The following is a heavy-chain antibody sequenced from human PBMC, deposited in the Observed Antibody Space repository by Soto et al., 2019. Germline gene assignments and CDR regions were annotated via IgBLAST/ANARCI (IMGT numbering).Heavy chain of an antibody. Sequence: EVQLLESGGGLVQSGESLTLSCVASQFTFNIDAMTWVRQAPGKGLEWVSSMSGSGASIYFADSVKRRFTISRDKSKKTLYLQKNSLRAEDTAVYWCARDNWNGAYYGLDVWGQGTTVTVS. J-gene: IGHJ6*02. V-gene: IGHV3-23*01. CDR2: MSGSGASI. CDR3: ARDNWNGAYYGLDV. D-gene: IGHD1-20*01. CDR1: QFTFNIDA.